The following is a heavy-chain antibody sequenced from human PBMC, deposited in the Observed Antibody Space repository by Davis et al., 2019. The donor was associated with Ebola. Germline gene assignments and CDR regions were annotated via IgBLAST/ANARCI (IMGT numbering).Heavy chain of an antibody. V-gene: IGHV3-30*04. CDR2: ISYDGSNK. J-gene: IGHJ4*02. Sequence: PGGSLRLSCAASGFTFSNYAMHWVRQAPGKGLEWVAVISYDGSNKYYADSVKGRFTISRDNSKNTLYLQMNSLRAEDTAVYYCAKDPLWELHYWGQGTLVTVSS. CDR3: AKDPLWELHY. CDR1: GFTFSNYA. D-gene: IGHD1-26*01.